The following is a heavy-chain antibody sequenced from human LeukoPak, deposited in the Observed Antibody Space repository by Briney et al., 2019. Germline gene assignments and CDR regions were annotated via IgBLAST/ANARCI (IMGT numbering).Heavy chain of an antibody. J-gene: IGHJ4*02. Sequence: SETLSLTCTVSGGSISSYYWSWIRQPPGKGLEWIGHIYYSGSTNYNPSLKSRVTISVDTSKNQFSLKLSSVTAADTAVYYCARLPCGGDCSIDYWGQGTLVTVSS. V-gene: IGHV4-59*08. CDR3: ARLPCGGDCSIDY. CDR1: GGSISSYY. CDR2: IYYSGST. D-gene: IGHD2-21*02.